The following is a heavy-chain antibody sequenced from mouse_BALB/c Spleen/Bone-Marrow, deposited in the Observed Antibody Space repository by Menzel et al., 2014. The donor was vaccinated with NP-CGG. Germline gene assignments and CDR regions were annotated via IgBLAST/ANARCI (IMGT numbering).Heavy chain of an antibody. J-gene: IGHJ4*01. CDR1: GFTFTDYY. CDR2: IRNKANGYTT. Sequence: EVQLVESGGGLVQPGGSLRLSCATSGFTFTDYYMSWVRQPPGKALEWLGFIRNKANGYTTEYSASVKGRFTISRDNSQSILYLHMNTLRAEDSATYYCARDDYYAMDYWGQGTSVTVSS. V-gene: IGHV7-3*02. CDR3: ARDDYYAMDY.